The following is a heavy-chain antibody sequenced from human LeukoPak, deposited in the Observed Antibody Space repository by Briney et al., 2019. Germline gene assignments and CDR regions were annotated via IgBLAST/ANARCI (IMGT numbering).Heavy chain of an antibody. Sequence: PGGSLRLSCAASGFTFSNAWMSWVRQAPGKGLEWVGRIKSKTDGGTTDYAAPVKGRFTISRDDSKNTLYLQMNSLKTEDTAVYYCTTDRRWRNNFVDYWGQGTLVTVSS. CDR3: TTDRRWRNNFVDY. J-gene: IGHJ4*02. V-gene: IGHV3-15*01. CDR1: GFTFSNAW. D-gene: IGHD1-1*01. CDR2: IKSKTDGGTT.